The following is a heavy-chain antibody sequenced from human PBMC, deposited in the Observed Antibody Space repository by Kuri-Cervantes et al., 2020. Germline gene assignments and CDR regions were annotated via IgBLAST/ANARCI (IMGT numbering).Heavy chain of an antibody. J-gene: IGHJ6*03. CDR2: FGNSGVST. D-gene: IGHD3-3*01. Sequence: GGSLRLSCAASGFTFSDYSMSWVRQAPGKGLEWVSAFGNSGVSTYYADSVKGRFTISRDNSKNTLYLQMNSLRAEDTAVYYCATNPYYDFWSGDLDSYYYYYYMDVWGKGTTVTVSS. V-gene: IGHV3-23*01. CDR1: GFTFSDYS. CDR3: ATNPYYDFWSGDLDSYYYYYYMDV.